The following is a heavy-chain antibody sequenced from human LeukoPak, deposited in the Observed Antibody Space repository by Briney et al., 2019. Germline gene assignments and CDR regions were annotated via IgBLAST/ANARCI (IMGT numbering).Heavy chain of an antibody. Sequence: GGSLRLSCTASGFTFGDYAMSWVRQAPGKGLQWVGFIRSKGYGGTRDYAASVKGRFTISRDDSKSIAYLQMNNLKTEDTAVYYCTRGRITRITIFGVVSYYFDYWGQGTLVTVSS. CDR3: TRGRITRITIFGVVSYYFDY. V-gene: IGHV3-49*04. J-gene: IGHJ4*02. CDR1: GFTFGDYA. D-gene: IGHD3-3*01. CDR2: IRSKGYGGTR.